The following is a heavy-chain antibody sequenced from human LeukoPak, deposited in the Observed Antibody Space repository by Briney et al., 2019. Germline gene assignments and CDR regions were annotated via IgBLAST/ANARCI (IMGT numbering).Heavy chain of an antibody. CDR3: AKSNSGYDVGGFDY. D-gene: IGHD5-12*01. CDR2: ISGSGGST. J-gene: IGHJ4*02. CDR1: GFTFSSYW. Sequence: PGGSLRLSCAVSGFTFSSYWMHWVRQAPGKGLEWVSAISGSGGSTYYADSVKGRFTISRDNSKNTLYLQMNSLRAEDTAVYYCAKSNSGYDVGGFDYWGQGTLVTVSS. V-gene: IGHV3-23*01.